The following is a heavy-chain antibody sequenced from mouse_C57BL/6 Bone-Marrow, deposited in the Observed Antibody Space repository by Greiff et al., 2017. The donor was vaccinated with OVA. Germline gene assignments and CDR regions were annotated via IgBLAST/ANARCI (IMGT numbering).Heavy chain of an antibody. Sequence: QVQLQQPGAELVRPGSSVKLSCKASGYTFTSYWMHWVKQRPIQGLEWIGNIDPSDSETNYNQKFKDKATLTVDKSSSTAYMQLSSLTSEDSAVYYCARSLEEGYWGQGTTLTVSS. V-gene: IGHV1-52*01. CDR2: IDPSDSET. CDR1: GYTFTSYW. CDR3: ARSLEEGY. J-gene: IGHJ2*01.